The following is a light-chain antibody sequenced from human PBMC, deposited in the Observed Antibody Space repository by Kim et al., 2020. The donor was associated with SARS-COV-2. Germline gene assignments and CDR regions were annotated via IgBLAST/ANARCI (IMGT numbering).Light chain of an antibody. CDR3: QAWDSSTVV. CDR1: KLGHKY. J-gene: IGLJ2*01. Sequence: SYELTQPPSVSVSPGQTASITCSGDKLGHKYACWYQQKPCQSPVLVIYQDTKRPSGIPERFSGSNSGNTATLTISGTQAMDEADYYCQAWDSSTVVFGGG. CDR2: QDT. V-gene: IGLV3-1*01.